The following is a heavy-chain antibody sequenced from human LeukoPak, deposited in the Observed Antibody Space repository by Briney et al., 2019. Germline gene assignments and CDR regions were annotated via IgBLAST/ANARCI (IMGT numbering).Heavy chain of an antibody. CDR1: GFTFSSYV. Sequence: PGGSLRLSCAASGFTFSSYVMSWVRQAPGKGLEWVSSISNSGGSTYYADSVKGRFTISRDNSKNTLYLQMNSLRAEDTAVYYCARGLVEMATRYFDLWGRGTLVTVSS. CDR3: ARGLVEMATRYFDL. J-gene: IGHJ2*01. D-gene: IGHD5-24*01. CDR2: ISNSGGST. V-gene: IGHV3-23*01.